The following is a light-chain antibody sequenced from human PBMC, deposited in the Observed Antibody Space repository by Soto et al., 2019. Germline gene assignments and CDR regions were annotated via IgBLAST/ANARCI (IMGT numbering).Light chain of an antibody. CDR2: GAS. CDR1: QSVSSN. Sequence: EIVMTQSPATLSVSPGERATLSCRTSQSVSSNLAWYQQKPGQAPRLLIYGASTRATGIPARFSGSGSGTEFTLTISSLQSEDFAVYYCQQYSNRPRTFGQGTKV. J-gene: IGKJ1*01. V-gene: IGKV3-15*01. CDR3: QQYSNRPRT.